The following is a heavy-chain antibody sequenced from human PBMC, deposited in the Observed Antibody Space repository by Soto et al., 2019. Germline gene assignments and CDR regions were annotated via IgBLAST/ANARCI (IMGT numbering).Heavy chain of an antibody. CDR2: IIPIFGTA. D-gene: IGHD3-16*01. CDR1: GGTFSRYG. J-gene: IGHJ6*02. Sequence: QVQLVQSGAEVKKPGSSVKVSCKASGGTFSRYGISWVRQAPGQGLEWMGGIIPIFGTANYAQKFQGRVTITADESTSTAYRELSSRRSEDTAVYYWARGGEVSYYYGMDVWGQGTTVTVSS. CDR3: ARGGEVSYYYGMDV. V-gene: IGHV1-69*12.